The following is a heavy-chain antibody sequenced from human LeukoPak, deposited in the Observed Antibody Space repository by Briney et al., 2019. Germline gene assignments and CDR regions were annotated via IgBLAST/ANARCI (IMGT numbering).Heavy chain of an antibody. CDR2: ISGSGGST. CDR3: AKDPYYYDSSGYPDY. V-gene: IGHV3-23*01. CDR1: GFTFSSYG. Sequence: GGSLRLSCAASGFTFSSYGMSWVRKAPGKGLEWVSAISGSGGSTYYADSVKGRFTISRDNSKSTLYLQMNSLRAEDTAVYYCAKDPYYYDSSGYPDYWGQGTLVTVSS. J-gene: IGHJ4*02. D-gene: IGHD3-22*01.